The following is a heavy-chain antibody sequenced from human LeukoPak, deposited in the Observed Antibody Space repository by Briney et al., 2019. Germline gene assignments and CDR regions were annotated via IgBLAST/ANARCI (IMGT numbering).Heavy chain of an antibody. J-gene: IGHJ4*02. CDR3: ARDKSIGRYFDY. CDR2: IGHDGTYQ. V-gene: IGHV3-33*08. Sequence: GGSLRLSCAASGFTFSSYSMNWVRQAPGKGLEWVAVIGHDGTYQLYADSVKGRFSVSRDNSQNTLYLQMISLSVEDTATYYCARDKSIGRYFDYWGQGALVAVSS. D-gene: IGHD6-6*01. CDR1: GFTFSSYS.